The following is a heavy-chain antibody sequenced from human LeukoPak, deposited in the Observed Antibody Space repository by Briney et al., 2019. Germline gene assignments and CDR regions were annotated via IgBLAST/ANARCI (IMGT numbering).Heavy chain of an antibody. CDR1: VGSGRDDC. CDR3: ARGRLVHFYYYYYYLDV. D-gene: IGHD3-3*02. CDR2: IHSTDGA. Sequence: PSETLSLTCSVSVGSGRDDCWTWVRQAPGKGLEWIGYIHSTDGANYSPSLNGRVTISFDKTQNQFSLKITSVTAADTAVYYCARGRLVHFYYYYYYLDVRGRGTTVTVSS. J-gene: IGHJ6*02. V-gene: IGHV4-59*02.